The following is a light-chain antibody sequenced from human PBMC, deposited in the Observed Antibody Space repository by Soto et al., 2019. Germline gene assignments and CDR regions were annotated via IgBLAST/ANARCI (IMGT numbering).Light chain of an antibody. CDR1: QNVRSDY. J-gene: IGKJ4*01. CDR2: GVS. Sequence: EIVLTQSPATLSLSPGDRATLSCRASQNVRSDYFAWYQQKPGQAPRVIIFGVSTRASATPDRFRGSGSGTYFTLTISRLEPDDFALDDCQQYGNSPLTFGGGTKVE. CDR3: QQYGNSPLT. V-gene: IGKV3-20*01.